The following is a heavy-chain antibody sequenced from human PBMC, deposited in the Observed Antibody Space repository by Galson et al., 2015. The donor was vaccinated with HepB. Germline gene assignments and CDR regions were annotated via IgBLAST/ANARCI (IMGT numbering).Heavy chain of an antibody. D-gene: IGHD2-15*01. CDR1: GFTFSSYS. V-gene: IGHV3-21*01. Sequence: SLRLSCAASGFTFSSYSMNWVRQAPGKGLEWVSSISSSSSYIYYADSVKGRFTISRDNAKNSLYLQMNSLRAEDTAVYYCARDQLRSAHYCSGGSCYSPDAFDIWGQGTMVTVSS. CDR3: ARDQLRSAHYCSGGSCYSPDAFDI. CDR2: ISSSSSYI. J-gene: IGHJ3*02.